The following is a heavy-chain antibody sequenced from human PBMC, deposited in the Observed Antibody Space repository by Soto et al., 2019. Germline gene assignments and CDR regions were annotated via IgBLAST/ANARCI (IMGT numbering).Heavy chain of an antibody. J-gene: IGHJ6*02. CDR3: ARDAWRLVATISYYYYGMDV. D-gene: IGHD5-12*01. V-gene: IGHV3-33*01. CDR2: IWYDGSNK. Sequence: QVQLVESGGGGVQPGGSLRLSCAASGFTFISYGMHWVRQAPGKGREGVAVIWYDGSNKYYADSVKGRFTISRDNSKNTLYLQMNSLRAEDTAVYYCARDAWRLVATISYYYYGMDVWGQGTTVTVSS. CDR1: GFTFISYG.